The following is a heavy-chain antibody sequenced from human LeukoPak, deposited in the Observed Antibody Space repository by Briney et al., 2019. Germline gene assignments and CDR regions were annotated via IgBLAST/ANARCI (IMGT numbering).Heavy chain of an antibody. J-gene: IGHJ4*02. D-gene: IGHD3-10*01. CDR3: ARGDTYGSGSYWY. V-gene: IGHV3-21*01. CDR2: ISSSSSYI. Sequence: GGSLRLSCAASGFTFSSYSMNWVRQAPGKGLEWVSSISSSSSYIYYADSVKGRSTISRDSAKNSLYLQMNSLRAEDTAVYYCARGDTYGSGSYWYWGQGTLVTVSS. CDR1: GFTFSSYS.